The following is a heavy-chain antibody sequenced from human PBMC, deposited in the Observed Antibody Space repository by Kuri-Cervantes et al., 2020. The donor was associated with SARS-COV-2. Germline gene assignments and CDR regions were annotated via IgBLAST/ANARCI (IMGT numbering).Heavy chain of an antibody. D-gene: IGHD3-3*01. CDR1: GYTFTGYY. V-gene: IGHV1-2*02. Sequence: ASVKVSCKASGYTFTGYYMHWVRQAPGQGLEWMGWINPNSGGTNYAQKFQGRVTMTRDTSISTAYMELSRLRSDDTAVYYCARSVREYDFWSGYPNWFDPWDQGTLVTVSS. J-gene: IGHJ5*02. CDR2: INPNSGGT. CDR3: ARSVREYDFWSGYPNWFDP.